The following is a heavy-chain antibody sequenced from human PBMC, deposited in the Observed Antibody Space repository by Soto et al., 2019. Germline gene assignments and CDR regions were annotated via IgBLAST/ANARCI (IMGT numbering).Heavy chain of an antibody. J-gene: IGHJ5*02. D-gene: IGHD6-13*01. V-gene: IGHV3-66*01. CDR1: GFTVSSNY. CDR2: VHSGGNT. CDR3: GRAPYSSSWYTFDP. Sequence: HPGGSLRLSCASSGFTVSSNYMSWVRQAPGNGLEWVSVVHSGGNTYYADSVKGRFTVSRDISKNTLYLQMNSLRAEDTAVYYCGRAPYSSSWYTFDPWGQGTLVTVSS.